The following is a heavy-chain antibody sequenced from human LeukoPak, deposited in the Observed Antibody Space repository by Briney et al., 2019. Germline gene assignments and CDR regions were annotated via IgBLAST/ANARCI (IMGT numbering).Heavy chain of an antibody. CDR1: GGSISSGSYY. CDR2: IYYSGST. J-gene: IGHJ6*03. D-gene: IGHD3-3*01. Sequence: PSETLSLTCTVSGGSISSGSYYWSWIRQPPGKGLEWIGYIYYSGSTNYNPSLKSRVTISVDTSKNQFSLKLSSVTAADTAVYYCARDGRMDYDFWSGYSYMDVWGKGTTVTVSS. CDR3: ARDGRMDYDFWSGYSYMDV. V-gene: IGHV4-61*01.